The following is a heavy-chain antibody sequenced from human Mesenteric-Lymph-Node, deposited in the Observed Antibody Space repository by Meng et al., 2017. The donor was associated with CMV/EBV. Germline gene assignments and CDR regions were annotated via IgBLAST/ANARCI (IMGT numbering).Heavy chain of an antibody. Sequence: GGASSTSGYDWGWMRQAPGKGLEWIGSIKDSGGTDNNPALKRGVTLTVDAAKNQFALKLRSGTAADTAIDYCARCAESVVQYNWFDHWGQGTLVTVSS. J-gene: IGHJ5*02. CDR1: GGASSTSGYD. V-gene: IGHV4-39*01. CDR3: ARCAESVVQYNWFDH. D-gene: IGHD2-15*01. CDR2: IKDSGGT.